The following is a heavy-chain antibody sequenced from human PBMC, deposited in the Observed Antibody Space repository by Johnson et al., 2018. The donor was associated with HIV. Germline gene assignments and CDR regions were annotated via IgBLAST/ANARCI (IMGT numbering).Heavy chain of an antibody. CDR1: GFTVSSNY. D-gene: IGHD6-6*01. V-gene: IGHV3-30-3*01. CDR3: ARDTSIAAARAFDI. Sequence: VQLVESGGGLVQPGGSLRLSCAASGFTVSSNYMSWVRQAPGKGLEWVAVISYDGSNKYYADSVKGRFSISRDNSKNTLHLQMNSLRAEDTAVYYWARDTSIAAARAFDIWGQGTMVTVSS. CDR2: ISYDGSNK. J-gene: IGHJ3*02.